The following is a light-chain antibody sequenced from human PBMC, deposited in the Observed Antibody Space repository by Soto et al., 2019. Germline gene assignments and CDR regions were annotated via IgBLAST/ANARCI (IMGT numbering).Light chain of an antibody. CDR3: QQYKSYWT. J-gene: IGKJ1*01. V-gene: IGKV1-5*01. CDR1: QRISTW. Sequence: IHMTHSPSTLSASVLYGVTITFRASQRISTWLAWYQQKPGKAPKLLISDASSLETGVPSRFSGSGSGTEFTLTINSLQPDDFATYYCQQYKSYWTFGQGTKVDIK. CDR2: DAS.